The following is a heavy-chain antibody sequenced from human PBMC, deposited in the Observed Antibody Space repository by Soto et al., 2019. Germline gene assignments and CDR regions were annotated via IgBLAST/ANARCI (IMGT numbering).Heavy chain of an antibody. Sequence: QIQLQESGPGLVRPSQTLSLTCTVSGGSLNSEHYHWTWIRQAPGKGMEWLGYIHYTGSVRYNPSLQSRITMSVATSQHLFSLNLSSVTAADTAVYFCVREDDGGDRDYYGLDVWGQGAMVTVSS. J-gene: IGHJ6*02. V-gene: IGHV4-30-4*01. CDR2: IHYTGSV. CDR1: GGSLNSEHYH. D-gene: IGHD2-21*02. CDR3: VREDDGGDRDYYGLDV.